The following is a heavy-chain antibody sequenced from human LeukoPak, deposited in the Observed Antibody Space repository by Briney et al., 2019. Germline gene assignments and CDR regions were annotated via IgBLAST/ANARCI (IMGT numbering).Heavy chain of an antibody. CDR2: IRDSSRTI. J-gene: IGHJ1*01. V-gene: IGHV3-11*01. D-gene: IGHD6-19*01. Sequence: GGSLRLSCAASGFTFSDYYMTWIRQAPGKGLQWLSFIRDSSRTIYYADSVKGRFTISRDNAKNSLYLQMSSLRAEDTAIYYCARSSLLGRSGRTEYFQHWGQGALVTVSS. CDR3: ARSSLLGRSGRTEYFQH. CDR1: GFTFSDYY.